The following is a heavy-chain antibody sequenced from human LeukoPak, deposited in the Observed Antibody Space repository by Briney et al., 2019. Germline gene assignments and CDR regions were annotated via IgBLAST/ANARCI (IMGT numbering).Heavy chain of an antibody. D-gene: IGHD5-18*01. V-gene: IGHV1-2*04. J-gene: IGHJ6*04. CDR1: GYTFTGYY. Sequence: ASVKVSCKASGYTFTGYYMHWVRQAPGQGLEWMGWINPNSGGTNYAQKFQGWVTMTRDTSISTAYMELSRLRSDDPAVYYCARGEDTAMVRNYYGMDVWGKGTTVTVSS. CDR3: ARGEDTAMVRNYYGMDV. CDR2: INPNSGGT.